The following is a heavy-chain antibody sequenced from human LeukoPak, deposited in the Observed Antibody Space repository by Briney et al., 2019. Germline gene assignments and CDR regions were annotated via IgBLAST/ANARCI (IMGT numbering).Heavy chain of an antibody. J-gene: IGHJ6*02. CDR1: GGSISSYY. CDR2: IYTSGST. Sequence: SETLSLTCTVSGGSISSYYWSWVRQPTGKGLEWIGRIYTSGSTKYNPSLKSRGTISVDTSKNQFSLKLSSVTAADTAVYYCARAGVGYCSSTSCYGSYYYYGMDVWGQGTTVTVSS. V-gene: IGHV4-4*07. CDR3: ARAGVGYCSSTSCYGSYYYYGMDV. D-gene: IGHD2-2*01.